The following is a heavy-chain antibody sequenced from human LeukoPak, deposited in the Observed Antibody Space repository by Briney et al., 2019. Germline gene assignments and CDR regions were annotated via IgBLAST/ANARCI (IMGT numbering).Heavy chain of an antibody. V-gene: IGHV1-2*04. D-gene: IGHD2-2*01. CDR1: GYTFTGYY. CDR2: INPNSGGT. CDR3: ARGYCSSTSCYGVTPFDY. J-gene: IGHJ4*02. Sequence: GASVKVSCKASGYTFTGYYMHWVRQAPGQGLEWMGWINPNSGGTNYAQKFQGWVTMTRDTSISTAYMELSRLRSDDTAVYHCARGYCSSTSCYGVTPFDYWGQGTLVTVSS.